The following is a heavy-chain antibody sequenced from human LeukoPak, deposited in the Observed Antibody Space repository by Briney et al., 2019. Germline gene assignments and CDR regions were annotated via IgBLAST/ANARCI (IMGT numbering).Heavy chain of an antibody. D-gene: IGHD5-18*01. Sequence: GGSLRLSCAASGFTFSSYGMHWVRQAPGKGLEWVAVIWYDGSNKYYADSVKGRFTISRDNSKNTLYLQMNSLRAEDTAVYYCARQYGYGAYDYYGMDVWGQGTAVTVSS. CDR2: IWYDGSNK. V-gene: IGHV3-33*01. CDR3: ARQYGYGAYDYYGMDV. CDR1: GFTFSSYG. J-gene: IGHJ6*02.